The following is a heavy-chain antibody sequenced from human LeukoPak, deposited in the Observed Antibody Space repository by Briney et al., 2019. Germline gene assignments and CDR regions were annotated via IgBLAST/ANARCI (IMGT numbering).Heavy chain of an antibody. J-gene: IGHJ4*02. CDR3: ARAFSSGWYPYSIGGLWFDY. CDR2: IYYTGST. D-gene: IGHD6-19*01. V-gene: IGHV4-59*01. Sequence: SETLSLTCTVSGGSISSYYWSWIRQPPGKGLEWIGYIYYTGSTNYNPSLKSRVTISVDTSKNQFSLKLSSVTAADTAVYCCARAFSSGWYPYSIGGLWFDYWGQGTLVTASS. CDR1: GGSISSYY.